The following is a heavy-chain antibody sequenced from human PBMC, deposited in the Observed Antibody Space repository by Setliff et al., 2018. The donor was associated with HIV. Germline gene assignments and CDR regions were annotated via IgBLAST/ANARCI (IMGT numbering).Heavy chain of an antibody. Sequence: LRLSCAASGFTFSSYWMSWVRQAPGKGLEWVANINQDGSEKYYVDSVKGRFIISRDNAKNSLYLQMSSLRAEDTAVYFCARVIAVAGTMGYYFDSWGQGTLVTVSS. CDR3: ARVIAVAGTMGYYFDS. CDR1: GFTFSSYW. CDR2: INQDGSEK. V-gene: IGHV3-7*01. D-gene: IGHD6-19*01. J-gene: IGHJ4*02.